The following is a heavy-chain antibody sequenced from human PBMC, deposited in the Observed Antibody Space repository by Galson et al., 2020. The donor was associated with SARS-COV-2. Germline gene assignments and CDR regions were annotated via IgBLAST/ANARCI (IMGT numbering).Heavy chain of an antibody. J-gene: IGHJ3*02. Sequence: SETLSLTCAVSGGSISSANYYWTWLRQTPGKGLEWIGNIYHTGSTIYSPSLKSRITISLDTSKNQFSLELSSVTAADTAVYYCATEASYYDSSGSHPNDAFDIWGQGTMVTVSS. V-gene: IGHV4-30-4*01. CDR1: GGSISSANYY. D-gene: IGHD3-22*01. CDR3: ATEASYYDSSGSHPNDAFDI. CDR2: IYHTGST.